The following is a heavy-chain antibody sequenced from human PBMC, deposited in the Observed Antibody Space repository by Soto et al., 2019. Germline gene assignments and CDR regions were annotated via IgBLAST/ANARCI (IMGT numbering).Heavy chain of an antibody. Sequence: PSETLSLTCAVSGGSISSITWWSWVRQPPGKGLEWIGEIYHSGSTNYYPSLKSRVTITVDKSKNQFSLKLSSVTAADKAVYYCARESYDSSGYYPNWGQGTLVTVSS. D-gene: IGHD3-22*01. CDR3: ARESYDSSGYYPN. CDR2: IYHSGST. V-gene: IGHV4-4*02. J-gene: IGHJ4*02. CDR1: GGSISSITW.